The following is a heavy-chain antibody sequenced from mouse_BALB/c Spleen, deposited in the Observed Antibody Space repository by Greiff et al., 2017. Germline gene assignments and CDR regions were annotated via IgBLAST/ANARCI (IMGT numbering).Heavy chain of an antibody. V-gene: IGHV5-12-1*01. CDR2: ISSGGGST. CDR3: ARQGLGRDY. Sequence: EVHLVESGGGLVKPGGSLKLSCAASGFAFSSYDMSWVRQTPEKRLEWVAYISSGGGSTYYPDTVKGRFTISRDNAKNTLYLQMSSLKSEDTAMYYCARQGLGRDYWGQGSTLTVSS. D-gene: IGHD4-1*01. J-gene: IGHJ2*01. CDR1: GFAFSSYD.